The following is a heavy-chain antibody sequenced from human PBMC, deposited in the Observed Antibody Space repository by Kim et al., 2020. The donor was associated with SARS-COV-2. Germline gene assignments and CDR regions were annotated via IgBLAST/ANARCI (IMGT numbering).Heavy chain of an antibody. CDR3: ARWSGYIAFDP. CDR1: GFTFSSYA. Sequence: GGSLRLSCAASGFTFSSYAMHWVRQAPGKGLEWVAVISYDGSNKYYVDSVKGRFTISRDNSKNTLYLQMNSLRAEDTAVYYCARWSGYIAFDPWGQGTLVTVSS. V-gene: IGHV3-30*04. CDR2: ISYDGSNK. J-gene: IGHJ5*02. D-gene: IGHD3-3*01.